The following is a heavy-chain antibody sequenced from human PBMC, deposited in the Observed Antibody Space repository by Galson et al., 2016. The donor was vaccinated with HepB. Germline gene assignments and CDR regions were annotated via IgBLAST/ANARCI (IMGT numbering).Heavy chain of an antibody. CDR2: ISYDGSNR. D-gene: IGHD1-26*01. CDR3: ARDQGWEGCWFDP. J-gene: IGHJ5*02. V-gene: IGHV3-30*09. CDR1: GFTLNNYA. Sequence: SLRLSCAASGFTLNNYASNWVRQAPGKGLEWVALISYDGSNRYYGDPVRGRFAISRDTSKNTVYLQMNSLRPEDTAAYYCARDQGWEGCWFDPWGQGTLVTVSS.